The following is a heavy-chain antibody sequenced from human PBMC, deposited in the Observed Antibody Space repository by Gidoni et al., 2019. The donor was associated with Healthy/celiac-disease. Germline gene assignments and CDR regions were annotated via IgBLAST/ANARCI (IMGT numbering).Heavy chain of an antibody. J-gene: IGHJ4*02. CDR2: IYHSGCT. CDR3: ARVLDIVVPRVFDY. D-gene: IGHD2-2*03. CDR1: GYSISSGYY. Sequence: QVQLQESGPGLVKPSETLSLTCAVSGYSISSGYYWGWIRQPPGKGLEWIGSIYHSGCTYYNPSLKSLVTISVDTSKNQFSLKLSSVTAADTAVYYCARVLDIVVPRVFDYWGQGTLVTVSS. V-gene: IGHV4-38-2*01.